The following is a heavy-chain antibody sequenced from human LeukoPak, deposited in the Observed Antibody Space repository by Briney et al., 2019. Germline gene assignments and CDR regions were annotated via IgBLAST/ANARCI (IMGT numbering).Heavy chain of an antibody. D-gene: IGHD3-22*01. J-gene: IGHJ4*02. CDR3: ARRYYDSTGYYSLDY. Sequence: PGGSLRLSCAASGFTFTSYAMTWVRQAPGKGLEWVSAISGSGGTTYYADSVKGRFTISRDNSKNTLYLQMNSLRAEDTVIYYCARRYYDSTGYYSLDYWGQGTLVTVSS. CDR2: ISGSGGTT. CDR1: GFTFTSYA. V-gene: IGHV3-23*01.